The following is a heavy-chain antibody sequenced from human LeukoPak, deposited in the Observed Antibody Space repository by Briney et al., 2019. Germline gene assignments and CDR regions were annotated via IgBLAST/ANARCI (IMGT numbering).Heavy chain of an antibody. CDR3: ARDLGYYDSSGYYSGAFDI. CDR1: GGSISSYY. Sequence: SETLSLTCTVSGGSISSYYWSWIRQPPGKGLEWIGYIYYSGSTNYNPSLKSRVTISVDTSKNQFSLKLSSVTAADTAVYYCARDLGYYDSSGYYSGAFDIWGQGTMVTVSS. V-gene: IGHV4-59*01. J-gene: IGHJ3*02. CDR2: IYYSGST. D-gene: IGHD3-22*01.